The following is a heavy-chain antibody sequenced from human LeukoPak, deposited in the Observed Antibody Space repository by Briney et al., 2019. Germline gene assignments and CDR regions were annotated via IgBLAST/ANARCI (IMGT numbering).Heavy chain of an antibody. V-gene: IGHV3-23*01. CDR3: AKGDNSTWTVDY. D-gene: IGHD6-13*01. CDR2: ISGSGGTT. CDR1: GFTFRSYA. Sequence: PGGSLRLSCAASGFTFRSYAMNWVRQAPGKGLEWVSTISGSGGTTYYTDSVKGRFTISGDNSKNTLFLQMNSLRAEDTAVYYCAKGDNSTWTVDYWGQGTLVTVSS. J-gene: IGHJ4*02.